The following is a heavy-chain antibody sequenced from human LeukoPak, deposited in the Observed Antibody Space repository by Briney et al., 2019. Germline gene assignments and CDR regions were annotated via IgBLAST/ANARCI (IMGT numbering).Heavy chain of an antibody. CDR1: GDSISSTTYY. V-gene: IGHV4-39*01. CDR3: ANSNPSDWFDP. CDR2: IYYSGRT. J-gene: IGHJ5*02. D-gene: IGHD2-21*01. Sequence: SETLSLTCTVSGDSISSTTYYWGRIRQPPGKGLEWIGSIYYSGRTFYNPSLKSRVTISVDTPKKQFSLKLSSVTAADTAVYYCANSNPSDWFDPWGQGTLVIVSS.